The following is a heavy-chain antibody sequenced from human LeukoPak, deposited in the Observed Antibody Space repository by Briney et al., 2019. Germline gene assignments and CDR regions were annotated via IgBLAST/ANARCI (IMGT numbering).Heavy chain of an antibody. CDR3: XXXXXXXXXXXXXXPQTNRGWFDP. V-gene: IGHV4-39*01. Sequence: PSETLSLTCTVSGGSISSSSYYWGWIRQPPGKGLEWIGSIYYSGSTYYNPSLKSRVTISVDTSKNQFSLKLSSVTAADTAVYXXXXXXXXXXXXXXXXPQTNRGWFDPWGQGTLVTVSS. D-gene: IGHD7-27*01. CDR2: IYYSGST. CDR1: GGSISSSSYY. J-gene: IGHJ5*02.